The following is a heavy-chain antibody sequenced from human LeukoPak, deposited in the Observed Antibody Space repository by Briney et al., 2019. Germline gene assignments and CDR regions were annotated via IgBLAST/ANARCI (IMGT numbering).Heavy chain of an antibody. V-gene: IGHV3-48*01. J-gene: IGHJ6*03. D-gene: IGHD3-16*01. CDR1: GFNLKTYS. CDR2: ITSDSAFM. CDR3: ARDLTSAYWTPGGYYYYMDV. Sequence: PGGSLRLSCAASGFNLKTYSINLVRQAPGKGLEWISYITSDSAFMYYADSVKGRFTISRDNAKNSVYLQMHSLRVEDTAVYYCARDLTSAYWTPGGYYYYMDVWGKGTTVTVSS.